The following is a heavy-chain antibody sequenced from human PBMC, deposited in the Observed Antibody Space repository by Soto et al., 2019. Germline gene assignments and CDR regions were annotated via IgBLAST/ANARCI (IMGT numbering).Heavy chain of an antibody. CDR2: LYIADGT. D-gene: IGHD1-26*01. CDR3: ATWLLREHAFDV. CDR1: GFTVNGKKY. V-gene: IGHV3-53*01. J-gene: IGHJ3*01. Sequence: DVQVVESGGGLIQPGGSLRLSCAVSGFTVNGKKYVTWVRQAPGKGLEWLSALYIADGTYYADSVKGRFTVSIDSSKNTVYLQINNLSPEDTAVYYCATWLLREHAFDVWGLGAMVTVSS.